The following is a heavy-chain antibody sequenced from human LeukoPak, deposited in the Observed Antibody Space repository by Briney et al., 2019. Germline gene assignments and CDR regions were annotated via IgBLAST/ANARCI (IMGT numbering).Heavy chain of an antibody. J-gene: IGHJ5*02. CDR2: IYGGATT. Sequence: GGSLRLSCVASGFIVSDTYMTWVRQAPGKGREWVLVIYGGATTYSAHSVKGTFTLSRDRSKNTLYLQMNSLRVDDTAIYYCTRGFRRGFDPWGQGTLVTVSS. CDR3: TRGFRRGFDP. CDR1: GFIVSDTY. V-gene: IGHV3-66*01.